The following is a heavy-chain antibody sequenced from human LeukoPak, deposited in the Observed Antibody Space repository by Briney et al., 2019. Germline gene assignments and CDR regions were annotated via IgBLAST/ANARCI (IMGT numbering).Heavy chain of an antibody. Sequence: SGTLSLTCAVSGGSISSSSYYWGWIRQPPGKGLEWIGSIYYSGSTYYNPSLKSRVTISVDTSKNQFSLKLSSVTAADTAVYYCARVAHSGSGWLRDWFDPWGQGTLVTVSS. V-gene: IGHV4-39*07. CDR2: IYYSGST. CDR3: ARVAHSGSGWLRDWFDP. CDR1: GGSISSSSYY. J-gene: IGHJ5*02. D-gene: IGHD6-19*01.